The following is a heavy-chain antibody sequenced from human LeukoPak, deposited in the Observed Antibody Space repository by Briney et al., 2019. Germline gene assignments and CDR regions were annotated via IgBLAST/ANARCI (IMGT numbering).Heavy chain of an antibody. Sequence: ASVKVSCKASGGTFSSYAISWVRQAPGQGLEWMGGIIPIFGTANYAQKFQGRVTITADESTSTAYMELSSLRSEDTAVYYCARDRVEMATIGCGGYWGQGTLVTVSS. CDR1: GGTFSSYA. D-gene: IGHD5-24*01. CDR2: IIPIFGTA. J-gene: IGHJ4*02. CDR3: ARDRVEMATIGCGGY. V-gene: IGHV1-69*13.